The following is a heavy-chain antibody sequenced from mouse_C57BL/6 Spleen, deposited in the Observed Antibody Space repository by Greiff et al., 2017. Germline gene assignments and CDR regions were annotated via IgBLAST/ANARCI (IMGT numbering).Heavy chain of an antibody. J-gene: IGHJ4*01. Sequence: QVQLQQPGTELVKPGASVKLSCKASGYTFTSYWMHWVKQRPGQGLEWIGNINPSNGGTNYNEKFKSKATLTVDKSSSTAYMQLSRLTPEASAVSDCASSLPYSCCAMDYWGQGTSVTVSS. CDR3: ASSLPYSCCAMDY. V-gene: IGHV1-53*01. CDR2: INPSNGGT. CDR1: GYTFTSYW. D-gene: IGHD2-10*01.